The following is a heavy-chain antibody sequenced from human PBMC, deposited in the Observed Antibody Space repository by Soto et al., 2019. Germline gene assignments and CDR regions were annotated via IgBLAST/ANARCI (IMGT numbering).Heavy chain of an antibody. CDR3: AKDLSSGWYVSGWVYYYGMDV. D-gene: IGHD6-19*01. CDR1: GFTFSSYG. CDR2: ISYDGSNK. Sequence: QVQLVESGGGVVQPGRSPRLSCAASGFTFSSYGMHWVRQAPGKGLEWVAVISYDGSNKYYADSVKGRFTISRDNSKNTLYLQMNSLRAEDTAVYYCAKDLSSGWYVSGWVYYYGMDVWGQGTTVTVSS. V-gene: IGHV3-30*18. J-gene: IGHJ6*02.